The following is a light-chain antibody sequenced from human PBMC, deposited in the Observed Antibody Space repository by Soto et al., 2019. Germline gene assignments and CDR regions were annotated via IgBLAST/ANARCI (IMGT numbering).Light chain of an antibody. CDR2: YDS. CDR1: NIGSKS. CDR3: QVWDSSSDHSYVV. V-gene: IGLV3-21*04. J-gene: IGLJ2*01. Sequence: SYELTQPPSVSVAPGKTARITCGGNNIGSKSVHWYQQKPGQAPVLVIYYDSDRPSGIPERFSGSNSGNTATLTISRVEAGGEADYYCQVWDSSSDHSYVVFGGGTKLTVL.